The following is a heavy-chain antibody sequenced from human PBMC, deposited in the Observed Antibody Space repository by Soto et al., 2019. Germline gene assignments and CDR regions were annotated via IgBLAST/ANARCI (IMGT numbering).Heavy chain of an antibody. CDR1: GYTLTELS. V-gene: IGHV1-24*01. Sequence: EASVKVSCKVSGYTLTELSMHWVRQAPGKGLEWMGGFDPEDGETIYAQKFQGRVTMTEDTSTDTAYMELSSLRSEDTAVYYCATVGRSVWFGVTFDYWGQGTLVTVSS. D-gene: IGHD3-10*01. CDR3: ATVGRSVWFGVTFDY. J-gene: IGHJ4*02. CDR2: FDPEDGET.